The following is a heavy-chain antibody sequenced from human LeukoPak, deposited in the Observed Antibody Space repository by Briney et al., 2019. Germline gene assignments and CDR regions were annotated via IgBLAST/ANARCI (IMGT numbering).Heavy chain of an antibody. V-gene: IGHV3-21*01. CDR2: ISSSSSYI. CDR3: ARTMAGTGPLFDY. D-gene: IGHD5-24*01. Sequence: GSLRLSCAASGFTFSSYSMNWVRQAPGKGLEWVSSISSSSSYIYYADSVKGRFTISRDNAKNSLYLQMNSLRAEDTAVYYCARTMAGTGPLFDYWGQGTLVTVSS. CDR1: GFTFSSYS. J-gene: IGHJ4*02.